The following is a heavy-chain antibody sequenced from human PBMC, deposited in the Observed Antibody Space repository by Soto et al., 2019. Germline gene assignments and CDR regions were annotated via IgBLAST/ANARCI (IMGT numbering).Heavy chain of an antibody. J-gene: IGHJ3*02. V-gene: IGHV4-31*01. CDR3: ARDSSSWSTNVFDI. CDR2: IYYTGST. Sequence: QVQLQESGTGLVKPSQTLSLSCTVSGGSISSGDYYWSWIRQHPGKGLEWIGYIYYTGSTYYNPSLKSPVTISLDKSENQVSLKLVSVTAADPAVYYCARDSSSWSTNVFDIWGQGTMVTVSS. D-gene: IGHD6-13*01. CDR1: GGSISSGDYY.